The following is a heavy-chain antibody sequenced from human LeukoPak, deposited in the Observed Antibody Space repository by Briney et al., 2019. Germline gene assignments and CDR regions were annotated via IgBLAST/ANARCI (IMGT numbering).Heavy chain of an antibody. CDR1: VGSINSYF. CDR3: ASGDYGAGSPVMRY. CDR2: IYHSGST. J-gene: IGHJ4*01. D-gene: IGHD3-10*01. V-gene: IGHV4-59*08. Sequence: PSETLSLTCTVSVGSINSYFWNWIRQPPGKGLEWVGYIYHSGSTNYNPSLKSRVTMSVDTSKNQFSLKLTSVTAADTAVYYCASGDYGAGSPVMRYWGHGTLVIVSS.